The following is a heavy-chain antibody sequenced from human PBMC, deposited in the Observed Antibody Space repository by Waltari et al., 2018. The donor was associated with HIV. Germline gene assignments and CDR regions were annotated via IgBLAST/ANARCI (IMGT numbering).Heavy chain of an antibody. CDR2: IKQDGNGK. CDR1: GFTFSSYW. V-gene: IGHV3-7*01. Sequence: EVQLVESGGGLVQPGGSLRLSCAASGFTFSSYWMSWVRPAPGKGGGWVARIKQDGNGKYYVCSVKGRVTISRDNDKNSLYRQMNGLRAEDTAVYYCARITIFGVVNDYGMDVWGQGTTVTVSS. D-gene: IGHD3-3*01. CDR3: ARITIFGVVNDYGMDV. J-gene: IGHJ6*02.